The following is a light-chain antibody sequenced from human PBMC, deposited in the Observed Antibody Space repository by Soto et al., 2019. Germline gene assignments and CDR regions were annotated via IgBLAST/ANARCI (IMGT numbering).Light chain of an antibody. V-gene: IGLV2-8*01. J-gene: IGLJ3*02. Sequence: QSALTQPPSASGSPGQSVTISCTGTSSDVGRYKYVSWYQQYPGKAPKVMIYEVNKRPSGVPDRFSGSKSGNTASLTVSGLQAEDEADYYCSSFAGNSNLVFGGGTKVTVL. CDR1: SSDVGRYKY. CDR2: EVN. CDR3: SSFAGNSNLV.